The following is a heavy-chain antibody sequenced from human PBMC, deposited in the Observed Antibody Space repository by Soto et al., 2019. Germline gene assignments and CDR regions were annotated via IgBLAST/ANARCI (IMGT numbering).Heavy chain of an antibody. D-gene: IGHD6-19*01. CDR2: FDPEDGET. CDR1: LYTLTDLF. V-gene: IGHV1-24*01. Sequence: APVKVSCTDSLYTLTDLFMHCVLQAPGKGLEWMGGFDPEDGETIYAQKFQGRVTMTEDTSTDRAYMELSSLRSEDTAVYYCASQQAGRTDRAFDIGGQGTRVTVS. J-gene: IGHJ3*02. CDR3: ASQQAGRTDRAFDI.